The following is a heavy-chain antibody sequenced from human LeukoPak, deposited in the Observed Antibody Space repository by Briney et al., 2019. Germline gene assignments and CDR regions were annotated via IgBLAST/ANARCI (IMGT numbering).Heavy chain of an antibody. CDR2: INHSGST. J-gene: IGHJ4*02. CDR3: AREDMPGRVATILPF. Sequence: GSLRLSCAASGFTFSSYSMNWVRQSPGKGLEWLGEINHSGSTNYNPSLKSRVTISVDTSKNQFSLKLSSVTAADTALYYCAREDMPGRVATILPFWGQGTLVTVSS. D-gene: IGHD5-12*01. V-gene: IGHV4-34*01. CDR1: GFTFSSYS.